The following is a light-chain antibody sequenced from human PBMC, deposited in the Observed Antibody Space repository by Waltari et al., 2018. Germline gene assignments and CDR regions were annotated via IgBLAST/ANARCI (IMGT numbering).Light chain of an antibody. CDR1: NTESKS. J-gene: IGLJ2*01. V-gene: IGLV3-21*04. Sequence: SYVLTQTPSVSLAPGQTAIITCGGDNTESKSVTRYQLQPGQAPVLVMFYDSDRPPGIPDRFSGSNSGNTATLTISRVEDDDEADYFCQVWDDSNNSGVFGGGTKLTVL. CDR2: YDS. CDR3: QVWDDSNNSGV.